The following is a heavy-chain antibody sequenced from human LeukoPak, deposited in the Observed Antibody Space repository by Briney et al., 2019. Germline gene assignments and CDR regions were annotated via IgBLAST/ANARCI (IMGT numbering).Heavy chain of an antibody. J-gene: IGHJ4*02. Sequence: ASVKVSCKTSGYTFTGYYMQWVRQAPGQGLEWMGWINPNSGGTNYAQKFQGRVTMTRDTSISTAYMELSRLRSDGTAVYYCARGVGSSGWYDTGFDYWGQGTLVTVSS. V-gene: IGHV1-2*02. D-gene: IGHD6-19*01. CDR2: INPNSGGT. CDR1: GYTFTGYY. CDR3: ARGVGSSGWYDTGFDY.